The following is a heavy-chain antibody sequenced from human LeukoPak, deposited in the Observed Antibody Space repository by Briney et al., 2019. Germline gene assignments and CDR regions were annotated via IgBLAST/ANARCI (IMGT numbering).Heavy chain of an antibody. D-gene: IGHD3-3*01. CDR1: GGSISTYY. CDR2: IYYSGST. Sequence: SETLSLTCTVSGGSISTYYWSWIRQPPGKGLEWIGYIYYSGSTNYNPSLKSRVTISVDTSKNQFSLKLSSVTAADTAVYYCASSPYDFWSGYYPPYFDYWGQGTLVTVSS. CDR3: ASSPYDFWSGYYPPYFDY. V-gene: IGHV4-59*01. J-gene: IGHJ4*02.